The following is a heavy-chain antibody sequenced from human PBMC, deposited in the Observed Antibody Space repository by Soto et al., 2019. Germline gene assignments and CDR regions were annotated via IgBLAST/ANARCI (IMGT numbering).Heavy chain of an antibody. Sequence: AASVKVSCKISGHTLTELSIHWVRQAPGKGLEWMGGFDPEGGEAIYAQKWHGRVTVTEDKVTGKAYMELRGLKSDDTAVYYCATPKPIPGAMINTTNFHFSGHGNPVTVSS. J-gene: IGHJ4*01. CDR2: FDPEGGEA. D-gene: IGHD3-10*01. V-gene: IGHV1-24*01. CDR3: ATPKPIPGAMINTTNFHF. CDR1: GHTLTELS.